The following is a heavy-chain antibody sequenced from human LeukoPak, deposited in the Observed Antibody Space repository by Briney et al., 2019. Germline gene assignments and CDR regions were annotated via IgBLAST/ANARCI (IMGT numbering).Heavy chain of an antibody. J-gene: IGHJ4*02. V-gene: IGHV1-3*03. CDR2: INAGNGNT. D-gene: IGHD3-22*01. Sequence: GGSLRLSCAASRYTFISYAMHWVRQAPGQRLEWMGWINAGNGNTKYSQEFQGRVTITRDTSASTAYMELSSLRSEDMAVYYCARGSSGYPYYFDYWGQGTLVTVSS. CDR3: ARGSSGYPYYFDY. CDR1: RYTFISYA.